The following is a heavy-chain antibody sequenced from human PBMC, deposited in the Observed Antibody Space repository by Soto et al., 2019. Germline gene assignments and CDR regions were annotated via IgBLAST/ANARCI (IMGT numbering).Heavy chain of an antibody. D-gene: IGHD6-25*01. Sequence: QVQLVESGGGVVQPGRSLRLSCAASGFTFSSYVMHWVRQAPGKGLEWVAVISYDGSNKYYADSVKGRVTISRDNSKNTLNLQMNSLRAEDPAVYYCGRGPSGTGKWFDPWGEGTLVTVSS. CDR1: GFTFSSYV. CDR3: GRGPSGTGKWFDP. CDR2: ISYDGSNK. V-gene: IGHV3-30-3*01. J-gene: IGHJ5*02.